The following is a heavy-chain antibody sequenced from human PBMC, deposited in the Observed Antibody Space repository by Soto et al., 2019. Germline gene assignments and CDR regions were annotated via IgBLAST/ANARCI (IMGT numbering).Heavy chain of an antibody. CDR2: IIPIFHAP. CDR3: ARVDTMIRTWHWFDP. Sequence: QVQLVQSGAEVKKPGSSVKVSCKTSGGNFNSFGISWLRQAPGQGPEWMGGIIPIFHAPKYAQKFQGRLTITADASMTTAYMERSSLRSEDTAIYYCARVDTMIRTWHWFDPWGQGTLVTVSS. V-gene: IGHV1-69*12. J-gene: IGHJ5*02. CDR1: GGNFNSFG. D-gene: IGHD3-10*01.